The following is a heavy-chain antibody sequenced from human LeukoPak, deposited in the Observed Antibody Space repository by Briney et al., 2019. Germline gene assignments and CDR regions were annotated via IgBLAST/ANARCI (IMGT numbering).Heavy chain of an antibody. J-gene: IGHJ4*02. Sequence: ASVKVSCKASGYTFTGYYMHWVRQAPGQGLEWMGWINPNSGGTNYAQKFQGRVTMTRDTSISTAYMELSRLRSDDTAVYYCARDNDPSYYYGSGSLGYWGQGTLVAVSS. V-gene: IGHV1-2*02. CDR1: GYTFTGYY. CDR2: INPNSGGT. CDR3: ARDNDPSYYYGSGSLGY. D-gene: IGHD3-10*01.